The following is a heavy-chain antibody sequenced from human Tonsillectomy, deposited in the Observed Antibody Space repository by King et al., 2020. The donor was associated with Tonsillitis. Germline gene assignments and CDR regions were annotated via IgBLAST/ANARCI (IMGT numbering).Heavy chain of an antibody. CDR3: ARGLRIPMIVVVNDWFDP. J-gene: IGHJ5*02. V-gene: IGHV4-34*01. CDR1: GGSFSGFY. D-gene: IGHD3-22*01. Sequence: LQQWGAGLLKPSETLSLTCAVYGGSFSGFYWSWIRQPPGKGLEWIGEINHSGSTNYNPSLKSRVTISVDTSKNQFSLKLSSVTAADTAVYYCARGLRIPMIVVVNDWFDPWGQGTLVTVSS. CDR2: INHSGST.